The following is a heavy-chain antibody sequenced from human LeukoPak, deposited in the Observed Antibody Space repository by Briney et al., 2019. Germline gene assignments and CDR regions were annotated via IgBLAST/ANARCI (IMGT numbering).Heavy chain of an antibody. CDR1: GFTFNDYA. CDR2: ISGDGYLT. Sequence: GGSLRLSCAAPGFTFNDYAIHWVRQAPGKGLEWVSFISGDGYLTYYADSVKGRFTISRDKNENSLYLHMNSLRTEDTALFYCAKGTLYNWNESDAFDIWGRGTMVTVSS. CDR3: AKGTLYNWNESDAFDI. D-gene: IGHD1-20*01. V-gene: IGHV3-43*02. J-gene: IGHJ3*02.